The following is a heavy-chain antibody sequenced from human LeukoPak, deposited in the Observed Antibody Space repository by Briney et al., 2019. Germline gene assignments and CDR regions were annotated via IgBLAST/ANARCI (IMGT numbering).Heavy chain of an antibody. J-gene: IGHJ6*04. CDR3: AKDIHRRSSSTLSWGLDV. CDR1: GFTFYDYA. V-gene: IGHV3-9*01. Sequence: PGGSLRLSCAASGFTFYDYAMNWVRQAPGKGVEWGSVFSGNCGGLGYADYVKGRFTISRDNVKNPLYPQMNSLRAEDTALYYCAKDIHRRSSSTLSWGLDVWGKGTTVTVSS. D-gene: IGHD6-13*01. CDR2: FSGNCGGL.